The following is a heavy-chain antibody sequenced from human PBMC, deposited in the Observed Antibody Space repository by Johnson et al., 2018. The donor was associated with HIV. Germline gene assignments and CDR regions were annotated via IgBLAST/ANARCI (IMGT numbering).Heavy chain of an antibody. Sequence: QVQLVESGGGVVQPGRSLRLSCAASGFTFSSYGMHWVRQAPGKGLEWVAVISDDGSNKYYADSVKGRFTISRDNSKNTLYLQMNSLRAEDTAVYYCSRDASGYEEWAFDIWGQGTMVTVSS. CDR1: GFTFSSYG. J-gene: IGHJ3*02. CDR3: SRDASGYEEWAFDI. CDR2: ISDDGSNK. D-gene: IGHD5-12*01. V-gene: IGHV3-30*19.